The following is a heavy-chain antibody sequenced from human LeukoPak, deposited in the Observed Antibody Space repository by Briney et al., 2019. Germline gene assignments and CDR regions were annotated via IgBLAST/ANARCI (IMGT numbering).Heavy chain of an antibody. D-gene: IGHD4-11*01. J-gene: IGHJ5*02. V-gene: IGHV3-11*01. CDR2: ISSSDNTI. CDR1: ALTFSDYY. CDR3: ARDPAPWTVTTWFDP. Sequence: GGSLRLTCAASALTFSDYYMSWIRLAPAKGLEWVSYISSSDNTISYADSVKGRFTISRDNVKNSLYLQMNSLRAEDTAVYYCARDPAPWTVTTWFDPWGQGTLVTVSS.